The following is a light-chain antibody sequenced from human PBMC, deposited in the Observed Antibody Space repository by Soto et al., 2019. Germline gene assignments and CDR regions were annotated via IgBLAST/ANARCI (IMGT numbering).Light chain of an antibody. V-gene: IGKV3-20*01. J-gene: IGKJ1*01. CDR2: GAS. CDR1: QSVGKNF. Sequence: EIVLTQSPGTLSLSPGERATLSCRASQSVGKNFLAWYQQKPGQAPRFLTYGASSRATGIPDRFSGSGSGTDFTLTISRLEPEDFAVYYCQQYANSPRTFGQGTKVEIK. CDR3: QQYANSPRT.